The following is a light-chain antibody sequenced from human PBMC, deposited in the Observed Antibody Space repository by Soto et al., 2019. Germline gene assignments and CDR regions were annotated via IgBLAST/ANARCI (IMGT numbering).Light chain of an antibody. Sequence: QSVLTQPASVSGSPGQSITISCTGTSSDVGNYKYVSWYQQHPGKAPKLMIYEVSNRPSGVSNRFSGSKSGNTASLTISGLRAEDETDYYYFSYTSSGTYVFGTGTKVTVL. CDR2: EVS. CDR3: FSYTSSGTYV. J-gene: IGLJ1*01. CDR1: SSDVGNYKY. V-gene: IGLV2-14*01.